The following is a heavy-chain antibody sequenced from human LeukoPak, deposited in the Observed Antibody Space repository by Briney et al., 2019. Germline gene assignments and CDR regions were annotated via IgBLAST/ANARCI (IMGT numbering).Heavy chain of an antibody. CDR2: ISSDGHSE. Sequence: GGSLRLSCAASGFTFSSYAMHCVRQAPGKGLEWVAVISSDGHSEYYADSVKGRFTVSRDNSKNTLYLQMDSLRAGDTAVYYCARGGGPGLRYFDWLYHYYFDYWGQGTLVTVSS. CDR1: GFTFSSYA. CDR3: ARGGGPGLRYFDWLYHYYFDY. D-gene: IGHD3-9*01. V-gene: IGHV3-30-3*01. J-gene: IGHJ4*02.